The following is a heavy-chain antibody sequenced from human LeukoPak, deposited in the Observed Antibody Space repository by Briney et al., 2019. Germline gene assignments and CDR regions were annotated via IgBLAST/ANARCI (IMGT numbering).Heavy chain of an antibody. CDR3: ARGVSRWYKGRIDY. CDR2: IYYSGST. J-gene: IGHJ4*02. CDR1: GGSISSGSYY. Sequence: PSETLSLTCTVSGGSISSGSYYWGWIRQPPGKGLEWIGSIYYSGSTYYNPSLKSRVTISVDTSKNQFSLKLSSVTAADTAVYYCARGVSRWYKGRIDYWGQGTLVTVSS. V-gene: IGHV4-39*07. D-gene: IGHD1-1*01.